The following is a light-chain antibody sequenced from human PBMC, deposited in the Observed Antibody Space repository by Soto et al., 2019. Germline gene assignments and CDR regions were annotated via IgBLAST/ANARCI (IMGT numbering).Light chain of an antibody. CDR1: QSVSSSY. V-gene: IGKV3-20*01. J-gene: IGKJ2*01. Sequence: EIVLTQSTGTLSLSPGERATLSCRASQSVSSSYLARYQQKPGQAPRLLIYGASSRATGIPDRCSGSGSGTDFTLTISRLEPEDFAVYYCQQYGSSPPYTFGQGTKLEIK. CDR2: GAS. CDR3: QQYGSSPPYT.